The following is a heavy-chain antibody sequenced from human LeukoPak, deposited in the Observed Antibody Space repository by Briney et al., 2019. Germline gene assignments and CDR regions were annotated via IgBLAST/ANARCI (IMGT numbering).Heavy chain of an antibody. CDR1: GGSISSYY. D-gene: IGHD4-17*01. Sequence: PSETLSITCTVSGGSISSYYWSWIRQPPGKGLEWIGYIYYSGSTNYNPSLKSRVTISVDTFKNQFSLKLSSVTAADTAVYYCARRLRRDYDDAFDIWGQGTMVTVSS. V-gene: IGHV4-59*08. CDR3: ARRLRRDYDDAFDI. CDR2: IYYSGST. J-gene: IGHJ3*02.